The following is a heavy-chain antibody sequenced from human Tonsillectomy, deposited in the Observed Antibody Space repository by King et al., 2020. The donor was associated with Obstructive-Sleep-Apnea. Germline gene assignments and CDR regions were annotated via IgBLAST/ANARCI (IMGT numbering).Heavy chain of an antibody. Sequence: QLQESGPGLVKPSETLSLTCTVSGGSISSYYWSWIRQPPGKGLEWIGYIYYSVSTNYNPSLKSRVTISVDTSKNQFSLKLSSVTAADTAVYYCARDGGYCSGGSCYSYYYYGMDVWGQGTTVTVSS. CDR1: GGSISSYY. J-gene: IGHJ6*02. CDR3: ARDGGYCSGGSCYSYYYYGMDV. CDR2: IYYSVST. D-gene: IGHD2-15*01. V-gene: IGHV4-59*01.